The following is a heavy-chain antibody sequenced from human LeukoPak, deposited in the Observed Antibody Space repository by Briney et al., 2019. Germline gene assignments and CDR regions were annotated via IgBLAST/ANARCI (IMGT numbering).Heavy chain of an antibody. Sequence: GGSLRLSCAASGFTLTSHEMHWVRQAPGKGLVWVSRISSDGSRAGYADSVKGRFTISRDNAKNTLYLQMNSLRAEDTAIYYCARELPREVTLDYWGQGTLVTVSS. J-gene: IGHJ4*02. CDR2: ISSDGSRA. V-gene: IGHV3-74*01. CDR3: ARELPREVTLDY. CDR1: GFTLTSHE. D-gene: IGHD2-21*02.